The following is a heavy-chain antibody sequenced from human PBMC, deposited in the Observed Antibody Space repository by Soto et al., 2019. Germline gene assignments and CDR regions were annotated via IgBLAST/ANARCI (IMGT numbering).Heavy chain of an antibody. V-gene: IGHV4-38-2*02. CDR3: ASEKVGTTFFDN. CDR1: GFAISRGYY. D-gene: IGHD1-1*01. J-gene: IGHJ4*02. Sequence: SETLSLTCSVSGFAISRGYYWSWVRQPPGKGLEWIGSIYPSVSSYHNPSLATRLRLSIDTSKNQFTLNLTSVTAADTALYFCASEKVGTTFFDNWGQGIQVTVSS. CDR2: IYPSVSS.